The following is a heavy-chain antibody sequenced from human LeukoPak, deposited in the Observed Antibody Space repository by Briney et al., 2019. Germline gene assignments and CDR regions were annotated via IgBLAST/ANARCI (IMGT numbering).Heavy chain of an antibody. V-gene: IGHV4-39*07. Sequence: SETLSLTCTVSGGSISSSSYYWGWIRQPPGKGLEWIGNIYYSGSTYYNPSLKSRVTISLDTSKNQFSLKLNSVAAADTAVYYCARSGGYYYYYMDVWGKGTTVTVSS. CDR1: GGSISSSSYY. CDR3: ARSGGYYYYYMDV. J-gene: IGHJ6*03. CDR2: IYYSGST.